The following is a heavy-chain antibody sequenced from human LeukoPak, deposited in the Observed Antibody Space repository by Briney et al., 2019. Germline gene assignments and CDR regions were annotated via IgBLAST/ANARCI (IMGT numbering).Heavy chain of an antibody. V-gene: IGHV3-48*04. Sequence: GGSLRLSCAASGFTFSSYSMNWVRQAPGKGREWVSYISSSSSTIYYADSVKGRFTISRDNAKNSLYLQMNSLRAEDTAVYYCARDLDDSSGYVSFDYYGMDVWGQGTTVTVSS. CDR1: GFTFSSYS. J-gene: IGHJ6*02. D-gene: IGHD3-22*01. CDR2: ISSSSSTI. CDR3: ARDLDDSSGYVSFDYYGMDV.